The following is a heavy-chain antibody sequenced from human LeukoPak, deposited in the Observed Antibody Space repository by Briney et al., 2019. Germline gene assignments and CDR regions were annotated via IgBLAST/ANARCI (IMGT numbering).Heavy chain of an antibody. V-gene: IGHV1-69*13. J-gene: IGHJ4*02. CDR2: IIPIFGTA. CDR1: GGTFSSYA. CDR3: AKGPRIAAAGNPPGN. D-gene: IGHD6-13*01. Sequence: GASVKLSCKASGGTFSSYAISWVRQAPGQGLEWMGGIIPIFGTANYAQKFQGRVTITADESTSTAYMELSSLRSEDTAVYYCAKGPRIAAAGNPPGNWGQGTLVTVSS.